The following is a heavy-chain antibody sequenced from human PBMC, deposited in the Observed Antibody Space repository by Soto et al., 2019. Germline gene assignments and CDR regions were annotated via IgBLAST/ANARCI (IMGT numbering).Heavy chain of an antibody. D-gene: IGHD5-18*01. CDR2: IYYSGST. CDR1: GGSISSYV. CDR3: ARDIYVGYSYGSNYGMDV. Sequence: SETLSLTCTVSGGSISSYVWSCIRQPPGKGLEWIGYIYYSGSTNSDPSVKSRVTISVDTARSQFSLKLSSVTAADTAVYYCARDIYVGYSYGSNYGMDVWGQGTTVT. V-gene: IGHV4-59*01. J-gene: IGHJ6*02.